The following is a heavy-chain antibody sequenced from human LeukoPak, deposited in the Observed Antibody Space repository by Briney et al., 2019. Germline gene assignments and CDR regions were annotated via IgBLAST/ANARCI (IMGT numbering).Heavy chain of an antibody. CDR1: RYTFIKYY. Sequence: ASVKVSCKPSRYTFIKYYMHWVRQAPGQGLEWMGWINPNGGATNYAQKFRGRVTVTRDTSITTVYMDLTGLKSDDTAVYFCARGSGGNAFDFWGQGTMVTVSS. D-gene: IGHD3-16*01. V-gene: IGHV1-2*02. J-gene: IGHJ3*01. CDR2: INPNGGAT. CDR3: ARGSGGNAFDF.